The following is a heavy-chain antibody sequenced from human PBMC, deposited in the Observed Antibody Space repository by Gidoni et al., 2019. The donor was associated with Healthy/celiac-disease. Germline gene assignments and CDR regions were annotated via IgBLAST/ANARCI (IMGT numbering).Heavy chain of an antibody. V-gene: IGHV3-23*01. Sequence: EVPLLESGGALVQPGGSLRRSCAASGFPFSSYPMSWVRQAPGTGLEWVSAISGSGGSTYDAECVKGRFTISRDNSKNTLYLQMNSLRAEETAVYYCAKGSKALVPMYYYYYYMDVWGKGTTVTVSS. CDR2: ISGSGGST. J-gene: IGHJ6*03. D-gene: IGHD6-13*01. CDR1: GFPFSSYP. CDR3: AKGSKALVPMYYYYYYMDV.